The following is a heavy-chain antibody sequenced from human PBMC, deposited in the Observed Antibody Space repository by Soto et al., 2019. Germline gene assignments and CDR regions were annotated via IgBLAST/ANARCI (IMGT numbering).Heavy chain of an antibody. V-gene: IGHV1-3*01. CDR3: ARVIGGLYYFDY. CDR1: GYTFTSYA. D-gene: IGHD3-16*01. Sequence: ASVKVSCKASGYTFTSYAMHWVRQAPGQRLEWMGWINAGNGNTKYSQKFQGRVTITRDTSASTAYMELSSLRSEDTAVYYCARVIGGLYYFDYWGQGALVTVSS. CDR2: INAGNGNT. J-gene: IGHJ4*02.